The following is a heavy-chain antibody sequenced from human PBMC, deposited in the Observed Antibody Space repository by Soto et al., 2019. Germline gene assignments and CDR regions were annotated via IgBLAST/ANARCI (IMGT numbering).Heavy chain of an antibody. CDR3: ARVREGGQQLVAYYFDY. CDR1: GGTFSSYA. V-gene: IGHV1-69*01. D-gene: IGHD6-13*01. Sequence: QVQLVQSGAEVKKPGSSVKVSCKASGGTFSSYAISWVRQAPGQGLEWMGGIIPIFGTANYAQKFQGRVTITADETTSTAYMELSSLRSEDTAVYYCARVREGGQQLVAYYFDYWGQGTLVTVSS. CDR2: IIPIFGTA. J-gene: IGHJ4*02.